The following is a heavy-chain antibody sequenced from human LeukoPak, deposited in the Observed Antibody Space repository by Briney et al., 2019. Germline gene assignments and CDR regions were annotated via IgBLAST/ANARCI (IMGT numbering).Heavy chain of an antibody. CDR1: GGSISSYY. CDR2: IYTSGST. J-gene: IGHJ4*02. CDR3: ARDGALDCSGGSCYSEHFDY. V-gene: IGHV4-4*07. Sequence: PSETLSLTCTVSGGSISSYYWSWIRQPAGKGLEWIGRIYTSGSTNYNPSLKSRATMSVDTSKNQFSLKLSSVTAADTAVYYCARDGALDCSGGSCYSEHFDYWGQGTLVTVSS. D-gene: IGHD2-15*01.